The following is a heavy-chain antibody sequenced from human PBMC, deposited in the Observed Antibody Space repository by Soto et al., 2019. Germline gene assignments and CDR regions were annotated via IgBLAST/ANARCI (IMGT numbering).Heavy chain of an antibody. J-gene: IGHJ5*02. Sequence: QLVESGGGLVQPGESLRLTCTGSGFAFSGYWMSWVRQAPGKGMEWVANIEEDGSEKFYVDSVKGRFTISRDNANNSLFLQMNSLGAEDTAVYYCARGRGWLDPWGQGTLVTVSS. V-gene: IGHV3-7*01. CDR3: ARGRGWLDP. CDR2: IEEDGSEK. CDR1: GFAFSGYW.